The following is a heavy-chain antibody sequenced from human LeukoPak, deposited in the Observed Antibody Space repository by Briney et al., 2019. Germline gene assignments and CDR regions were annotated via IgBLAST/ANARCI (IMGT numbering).Heavy chain of an antibody. CDR2: IYHSGST. CDR1: GGSISGSSYY. V-gene: IGHV4-39*07. CDR3: ARRIKNLKNSRRGSQASNQLLYGMDV. J-gene: IGHJ6*02. D-gene: IGHD2/OR15-2a*01. Sequence: ESGPGLVKPSETLSLTCTVSGGSISGSSYYWGWIRQPPGKGLEWIGSIYHSGSTYYNPSLKSRVTISVDTSKNQFSLKLSSVTAADTAVYYCARRIKNLKNSRRGSQASNQLLYGMDVWGQGTTVTVSS.